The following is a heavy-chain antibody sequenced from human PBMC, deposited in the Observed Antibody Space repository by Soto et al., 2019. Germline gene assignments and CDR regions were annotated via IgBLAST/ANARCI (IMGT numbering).Heavy chain of an antibody. D-gene: IGHD3-22*01. Sequence: SRPTRVKPTQTLTQTGTFAGFSLRNSRMCVSWIRQPPGKALQWLALIDWDDDKYYSTSLKTRLTISKDTSKNQVVLTMTNMDPVDTATYYCARIVGSYDSSGYYPNPFAFDIWGQGTMVTVSS. J-gene: IGHJ3*02. CDR3: ARIVGSYDSSGYYPNPFAFDI. CDR2: IDWDDDK. CDR1: GFSLRNSRMC. V-gene: IGHV2-70*01.